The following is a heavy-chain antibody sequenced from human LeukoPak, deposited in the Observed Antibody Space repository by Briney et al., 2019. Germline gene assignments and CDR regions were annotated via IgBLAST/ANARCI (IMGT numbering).Heavy chain of an antibody. Sequence: PSETLSLTCTVSGGSISSGDYYWSWIRQPPGKGLEWIGYIYYSGSTYYNPSLKSRVTISVDTSKNQFSLKLSSVTAADTAVYYCARRYCSSIRCYGDAFDIWGQGTMVTVSS. CDR2: IYYSGST. CDR1: GGSISSGDYY. V-gene: IGHV4-30-4*01. D-gene: IGHD2-2*01. CDR3: ARRYCSSIRCYGDAFDI. J-gene: IGHJ3*02.